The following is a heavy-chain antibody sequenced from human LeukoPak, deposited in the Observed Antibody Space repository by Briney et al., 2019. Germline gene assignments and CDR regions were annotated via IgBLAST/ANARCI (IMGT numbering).Heavy chain of an antibody. Sequence: GGALRLSCAASGFTFSSYWMSWVRQAPGQGLEWVANIKQDGSEKYYVDSVKGRFTISRDNAKNSLYLQMNSLRAEDTAVYYCARDRGALSAARGIVDYWGQGNLVTVSS. J-gene: IGHJ4*02. CDR2: IKQDGSEK. CDR3: ARDRGALSAARGIVDY. V-gene: IGHV3-7*01. CDR1: GFTFSSYW. D-gene: IGHD3-16*01.